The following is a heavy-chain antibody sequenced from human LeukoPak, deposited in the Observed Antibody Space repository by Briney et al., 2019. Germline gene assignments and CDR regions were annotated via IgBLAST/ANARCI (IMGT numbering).Heavy chain of an antibody. D-gene: IGHD3-9*01. Sequence: QPGGSLRLSCAASGFTFSSYWMSWVRQAPGKGLEWVANIKQDGSEKYYVDSVKGRFTISRDNAKNSLYLQMNSLRAEDTAVYYCARVLYYDILTGYYGNWFDPWGQGTLVTVSS. CDR1: GFTFSSYW. V-gene: IGHV3-7*03. J-gene: IGHJ5*02. CDR3: ARVLYYDILTGYYGNWFDP. CDR2: IKQDGSEK.